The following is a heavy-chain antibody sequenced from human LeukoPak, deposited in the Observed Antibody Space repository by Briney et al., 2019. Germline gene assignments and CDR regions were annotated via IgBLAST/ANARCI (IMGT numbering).Heavy chain of an antibody. J-gene: IGHJ4*02. CDR1: GFTFSSYS. CDR3: ARSGSWSGYGDIDY. Sequence: GGSLGLSCAASGFTFSSYSMNWVRQAPGKGLEWVSSISSSSSYLYYADSVKGRFTISRDNAKNSLYLQMNSLRAEDTAVYYCARSGSWSGYGDIDYWGQGTLVTVSS. D-gene: IGHD3-3*01. V-gene: IGHV3-21*01. CDR2: ISSSSSYL.